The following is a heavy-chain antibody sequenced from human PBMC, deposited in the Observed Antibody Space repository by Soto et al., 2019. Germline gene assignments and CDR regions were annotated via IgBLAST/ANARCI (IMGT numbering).Heavy chain of an antibody. V-gene: IGHV4-59*06. CDR2: IYYSGST. CDR1: GGSVSISY. J-gene: IGHJ6*02. D-gene: IGHD1-1*01. CDR3: AGRLWGMDV. Sequence: PSXTLSLTGTVSGGSVSISYCCWIRQPPGKGLEWIGYIYYSGSTYYNPSLKSRVTISVDTSKNQFSLKMSSVTAADTAVYYCAGRLWGMDVWGQGTTVTVSS.